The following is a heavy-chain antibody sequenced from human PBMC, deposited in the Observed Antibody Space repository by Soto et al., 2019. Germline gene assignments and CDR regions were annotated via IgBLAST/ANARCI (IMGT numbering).Heavy chain of an antibody. CDR3: ARDSAGPDAFDI. J-gene: IGHJ3*02. Sequence: SVKVSCKASGGTFSSYSLSWLRQAPGQGLEWMGGIIPIFGTANYAQKFQGRVTITADESTSTAYMELSSLRSEDTAVYYCARDSAGPDAFDIWGQGTMVTVSS. CDR2: IIPIFGTA. V-gene: IGHV1-69*13. CDR1: GGTFSSYS. D-gene: IGHD1-1*01.